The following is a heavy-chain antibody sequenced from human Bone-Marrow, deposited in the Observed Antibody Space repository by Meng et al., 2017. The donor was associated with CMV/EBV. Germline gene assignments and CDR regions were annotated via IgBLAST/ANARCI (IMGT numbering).Heavy chain of an antibody. CDR3: ASLGDFWSGYSYYYYGMDG. Sequence: ASVKVSCKASGYTFNNFDINWVRQATGQGLEWMGWMNPNSGNTGYAPKFQGRVTITADKSTSTAYMELSSLRSEDTAVYYCASLGDFWSGYSYYYYGMDGWGQGTTVTVSS. J-gene: IGHJ6*02. CDR2: MNPNSGNT. V-gene: IGHV1-8*01. CDR1: GYTFNNFD. D-gene: IGHD3-3*01.